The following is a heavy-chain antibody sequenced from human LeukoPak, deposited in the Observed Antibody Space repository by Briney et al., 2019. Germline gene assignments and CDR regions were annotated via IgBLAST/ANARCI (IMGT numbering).Heavy chain of an antibody. CDR1: GFAFSNYW. D-gene: IGHD1-14*01. J-gene: IGHJ4*02. CDR2: INTHGSST. Sequence: GGSLRLSCAASGFAFSNYWLHWVRQAPGKGLVWVARINTHGSSTNYADSVKGRFTISRDNSKNTLYLQMNSLRAEDTAVYYCAKRNHFDYWGQGTLVTVSS. CDR3: AKRNHFDY. V-gene: IGHV3-74*01.